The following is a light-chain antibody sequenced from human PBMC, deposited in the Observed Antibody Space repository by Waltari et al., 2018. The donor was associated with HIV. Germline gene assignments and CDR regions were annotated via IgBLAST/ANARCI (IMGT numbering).Light chain of an antibody. CDR2: GKD. CDR1: TSNIGSNS. Sequence: QSVLTQPPSASGTPGQRVAISCSGSTSNIGSNSVDWYQQVPGTAPKLLIYGKDQRPSGVPDRFSGSKSGTSASLAISGLQSEDEADYYCATWDDSLPGCWVFGGGTSLTVL. V-gene: IGLV1-44*01. J-gene: IGLJ3*02. CDR3: ATWDDSLPGCWV.